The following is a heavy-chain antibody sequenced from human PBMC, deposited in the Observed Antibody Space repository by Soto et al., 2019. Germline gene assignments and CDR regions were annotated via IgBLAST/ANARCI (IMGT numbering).Heavy chain of an antibody. CDR1: GYTFTSYG. V-gene: IGHV1-18*01. CDR2: ISAYNGNT. CDR3: ARDIHPHVFAAAGNFDY. Sequence: ASVKVSCKASGYTFTSYGISWVRQAPGQGLEWMGWISAYNGNTNYAQKLQGRVTMTTDTSTSTAYMELRSLRSDVTAVYYCARDIHPHVFAAAGNFDYWGQGTLVTVSS. J-gene: IGHJ4*02. D-gene: IGHD6-13*01.